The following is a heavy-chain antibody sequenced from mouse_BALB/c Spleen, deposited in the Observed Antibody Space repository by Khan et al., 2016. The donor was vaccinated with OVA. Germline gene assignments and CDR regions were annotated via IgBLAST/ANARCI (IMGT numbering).Heavy chain of an antibody. V-gene: IGHV1S137*01. J-gene: IGHJ3*01. D-gene: IGHD1-1*02. CDR3: VRGGKFAY. CDR2: ISTTYGAA. CDR1: GYTFTDYA. Sequence: QVQLKQSGAELVRPGVSVKISCKASGYTFTDYAMHWVKQRNAKSLEWIGVISTTYGAADYSQKFQGKASLTVDRSSSTVYMELARLTSEESAIYYCVRGGKFAYWGQGTLVTVSA.